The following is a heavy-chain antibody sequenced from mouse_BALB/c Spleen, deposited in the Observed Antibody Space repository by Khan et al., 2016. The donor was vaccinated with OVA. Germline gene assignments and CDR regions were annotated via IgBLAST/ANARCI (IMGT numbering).Heavy chain of an antibody. Sequence: QLQQSGAELAKPGASVKMSCKASGYTFINYWILWVKQRPGQGLEWIGYINPSTGYTEYNQNFKDKATLTADKSSSPAYMQLSSLTSEDSAVYYCARRGLRWDFDYWGQGTTLTVSS. J-gene: IGHJ2*01. D-gene: IGHD1-1*01. V-gene: IGHV1-7*01. CDR3: ARRGLRWDFDY. CDR2: INPSTGYT. CDR1: GYTFINYW.